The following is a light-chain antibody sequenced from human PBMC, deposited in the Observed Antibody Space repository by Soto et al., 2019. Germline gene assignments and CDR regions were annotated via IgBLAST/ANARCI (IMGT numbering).Light chain of an antibody. V-gene: IGKV1-27*01. Sequence: DIQMTQSPSSLSASVGDRVTITCRASQGISNYLAWYQQKPGKVPKLLIYTASTLQSGVPSRFSGSGSGTDFTLTISSLQPEDFAPYYCRHLNSYPSVQFGQGTKVEIK. CDR1: QGISNY. J-gene: IGKJ1*01. CDR2: TAS. CDR3: RHLNSYPSVQ.